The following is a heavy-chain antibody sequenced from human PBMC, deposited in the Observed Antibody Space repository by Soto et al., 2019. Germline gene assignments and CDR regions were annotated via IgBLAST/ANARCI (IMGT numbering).Heavy chain of an antibody. CDR2: ISYDGITK. J-gene: IGHJ4*02. Sequence: PVGSLILSCAACGFTCSSYGMHWVRQAPGNGLEWVAVISYDGITKYYTESVTGRFTVSRDNSKSTLYLQMNSLRAEDTAVYFCAKDLRTPRPLYYDSSDDLPRDSWGQGTLVTVSS. CDR3: AKDLRTPRPLYYDSSDDLPRDS. CDR1: GFTCSSYG. V-gene: IGHV3-30*18. D-gene: IGHD3-22*01.